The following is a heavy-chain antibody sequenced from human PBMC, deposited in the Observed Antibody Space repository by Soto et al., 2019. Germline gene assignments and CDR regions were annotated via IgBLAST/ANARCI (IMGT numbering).Heavy chain of an antibody. CDR2: ISYDGSNK. D-gene: IGHD3-3*01. CDR1: ACYLSSFP. Sequence: SMRLPWAPAACYLSSFPVRSKRQARGKGLEWVAVISYDGSNKYYADSLKGRFTISRDNSKNTLYLQMNSLRAADKAVYYRPRDTSLGVSGHVDYWGQGTVVTVSS. J-gene: IGHJ4*02. V-gene: IGHV3-30-3*01. CDR3: PRDTSLGVSGHVDY.